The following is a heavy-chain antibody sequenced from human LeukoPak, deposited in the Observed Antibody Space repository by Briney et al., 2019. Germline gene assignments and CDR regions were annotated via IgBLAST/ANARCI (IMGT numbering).Heavy chain of an antibody. CDR1: GYTFTSYV. CDR2: ISAYNGNT. D-gene: IGHD6-6*01. V-gene: IGHV1-18*01. J-gene: IGHJ4*02. Sequence: GASVKVSCKASGYTFTSYVISWVRQAPGQGLEWMGWISAYNGNTNYAQKLQGRVTMTTDTSTSTAYMELRSLRSDDTAVYYCVRDWGLAAPYYFDYWGQGTLVTVSS. CDR3: VRDWGLAAPYYFDY.